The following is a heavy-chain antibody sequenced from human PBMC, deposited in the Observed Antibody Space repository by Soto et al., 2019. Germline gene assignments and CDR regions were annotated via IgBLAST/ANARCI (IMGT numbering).Heavy chain of an antibody. J-gene: IGHJ4*02. CDR1: GGSFSDHY. CDR3: ARVGGFNSLNDY. CDR2: ISHSGST. Sequence: QVQLQQWGAGLLKPSETLSLTCAVYGGSFSDHYWSWIRQPPGKGLEWIGEISHSGSTNYNPSLRSRVTIAVDTSKNQFSLKLSSVSAADTAVYYCARVGGFNSLNDYWGQGTLVTVSS. D-gene: IGHD3-10*01. V-gene: IGHV4-34*01.